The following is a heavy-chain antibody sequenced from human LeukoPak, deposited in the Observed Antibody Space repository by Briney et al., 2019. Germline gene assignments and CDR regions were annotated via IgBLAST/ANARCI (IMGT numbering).Heavy chain of an antibody. D-gene: IGHD4-17*01. Sequence: GESLKISCKGSGYSFTNYWIGWVRQMPGKGLKWMGIIYPGDSDARYSPSFQGQVTISADKSISTAYLRWSSLKASDTAMYYCARLDLGGDFLYYYYYMDVWGKGTTVTVSS. CDR2: IYPGDSDA. V-gene: IGHV5-51*01. CDR1: GYSFTNYW. J-gene: IGHJ6*03. CDR3: ARLDLGGDFLYYYYYMDV.